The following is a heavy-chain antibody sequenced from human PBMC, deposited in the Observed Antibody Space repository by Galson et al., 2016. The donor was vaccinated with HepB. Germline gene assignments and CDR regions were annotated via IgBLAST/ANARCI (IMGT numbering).Heavy chain of an antibody. V-gene: IGHV3-7*03. Sequence: SLRLSCAASGFTFSTYWTSWVRQAPGKGLEWVANIKQDESEKYYVDSVKGRFTISRDNSKNTLYLQVNSLRAEDTAVYYCATRDIVGVTAADYWGQGTLVTVSS. CDR3: ATRDIVGVTAADY. CDR2: IKQDESEK. D-gene: IGHD2-21*02. J-gene: IGHJ4*02. CDR1: GFTFSTYW.